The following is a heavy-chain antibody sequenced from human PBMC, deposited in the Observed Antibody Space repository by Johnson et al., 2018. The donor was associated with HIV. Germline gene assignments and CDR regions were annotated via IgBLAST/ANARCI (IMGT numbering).Heavy chain of an antibody. Sequence: EVQLVESGGGLVQPGGSLRLSCVVSGFTFKTYWMHWVRQAPGKGLVWVARIKSDGGSTSYVDSVKGRFTVSRDNAKNTLYLQMNSLRADDTAVYYCAREGPTERAGFDIWGQGTMVTVSS. CDR3: AREGPTERAGFDI. V-gene: IGHV3-74*01. CDR2: IKSDGGST. J-gene: IGHJ3*02. CDR1: GFTFKTYW.